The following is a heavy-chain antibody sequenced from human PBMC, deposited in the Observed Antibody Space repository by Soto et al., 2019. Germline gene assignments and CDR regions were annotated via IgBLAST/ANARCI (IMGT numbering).Heavy chain of an antibody. CDR2: ISSSGATI. CDR1: AFTFSDYY. CDR3: VRENRKVGYCSNTSCPFDY. V-gene: IGHV3-11*01. Sequence: QAQLVESGGGLVKAGGSQRLSCTASAFTFSDYYMNWIRQAPGKGPEWVSYISSSGATINYADSVKGRFAISRDNAKNILYLQMNNLRDEDTAVYYCVRENRKVGYCSNTSCPFDYWGQGSLVTVSS. D-gene: IGHD2-2*01. J-gene: IGHJ4*02.